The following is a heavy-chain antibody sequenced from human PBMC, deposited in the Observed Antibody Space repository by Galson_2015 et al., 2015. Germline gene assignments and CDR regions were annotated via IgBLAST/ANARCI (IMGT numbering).Heavy chain of an antibody. CDR1: GFNLGLYA. CDR3: AREADVPAVTTFDP. Sequence: LRLSCAASGFNLGLYAMHWVRQTPGKGLEWVAVLSYDGSNEHYTDAVKGRFTISRDNSANTLYLQMNSLQTEDTAVYFCAREADVPAVTTFDPWGQGTLVTVSS. V-gene: IGHV3-30-3*01. J-gene: IGHJ5*02. D-gene: IGHD2-2*01. CDR2: LSYDGSNE.